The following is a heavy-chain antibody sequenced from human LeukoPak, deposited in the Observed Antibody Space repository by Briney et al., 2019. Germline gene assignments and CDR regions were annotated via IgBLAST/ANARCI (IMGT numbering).Heavy chain of an antibody. CDR2: IYYSGST. Sequence: PSETLSLTCTVSGGSISSSSYYWGWIRQPPGKGLEWIGSIYYSGSTYYNPSLKSRVTISVDTSKNQFSLKLSSVTAADTAVYYCAAREECSSTSCPPFDYWGQGTLVTVSS. CDR1: GGSISSSSYY. CDR3: AAREECSSTSCPPFDY. J-gene: IGHJ4*02. V-gene: IGHV4-39*01. D-gene: IGHD2-2*01.